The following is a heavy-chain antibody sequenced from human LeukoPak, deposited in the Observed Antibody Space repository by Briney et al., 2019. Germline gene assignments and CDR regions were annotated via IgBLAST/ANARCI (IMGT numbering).Heavy chain of an antibody. CDR3: AKVANYDILTADYFDY. J-gene: IGHJ4*02. Sequence: GGSLRLSCAASGFTFSDYYMSWIRQAPGKGLEWVSYISSSGSTIYYADSVKGRFTISRDNAKNSLYLQMNSLRAEDTAVYYCAKVANYDILTADYFDYWGQGTLVTVSS. CDR2: ISSSGSTI. V-gene: IGHV3-11*01. CDR1: GFTFSDYY. D-gene: IGHD3-9*01.